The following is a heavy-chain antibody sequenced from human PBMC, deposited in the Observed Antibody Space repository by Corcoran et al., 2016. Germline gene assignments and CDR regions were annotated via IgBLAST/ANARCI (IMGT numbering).Heavy chain of an antibody. J-gene: IGHJ4*02. CDR2: IRSKAYGGIT. D-gene: IGHD6-19*01. CDR1: GFTFGDYA. CDR3: TRGVDHGSGWLGGGPFDY. Sequence: EVQLVESGGGLVKPGRSLRLSCTASGFTFGDYAMSWFRQAPGKGLEWVGFIRSKAYGGITEYAASVKGRFTISRDDSKSIAYLQMNSLKTEDTAVYYCTRGVDHGSGWLGGGPFDYWGQGTLVTVSS. V-gene: IGHV3-49*05.